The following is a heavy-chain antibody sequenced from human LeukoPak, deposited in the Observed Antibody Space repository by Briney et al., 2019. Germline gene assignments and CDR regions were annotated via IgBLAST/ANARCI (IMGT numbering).Heavy chain of an antibody. Sequence: SETLSLTCTVSGASDGSISSYSWSWIRQPPGKGLEWIGYLFSSGSTNYQPSLKSRVTISMDMSKNQFSLKLSSVTAADTAVYYCARDRTWSGFFDYWGQGTLVTVSS. CDR2: LFSSGST. V-gene: IGHV4-4*08. J-gene: IGHJ4*02. CDR1: GASDGSISSYS. D-gene: IGHD3-3*01. CDR3: ARDRTWSGFFDY.